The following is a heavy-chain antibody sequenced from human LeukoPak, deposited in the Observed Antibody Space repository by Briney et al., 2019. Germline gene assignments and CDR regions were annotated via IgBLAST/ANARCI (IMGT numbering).Heavy chain of an antibody. CDR2: INWTGGIT. V-gene: IGHV3-20*04. CDR3: ARGNYYDSSGYKTG. CDR1: GFTFDDYG. Sequence: RPGGSLRLSCAASGFTFDDYGMNWVRQAPGKGVEWVSGINWTGGITAYADSVRGRFTISRDNAKNSLYLQMNSLRDEDTAVYYCARGNYYDSSGYKTGRGQGTLVTVSS. J-gene: IGHJ4*02. D-gene: IGHD3-22*01.